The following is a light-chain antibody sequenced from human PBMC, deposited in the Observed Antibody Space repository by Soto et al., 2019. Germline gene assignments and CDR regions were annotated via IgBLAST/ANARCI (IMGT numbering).Light chain of an antibody. CDR3: HSRA. CDR2: AAS. Sequence: DIQMTQSPSSLSASVGNRVSISCRASQGITNHLAPYQQKPGKAPNVLIYAASTLQPVVPSRSSGSGSQTEFTLTINRLQPYDCATHFCHSRAFGQGTRLEIK. CDR1: QGITNH. J-gene: IGKJ5*01. V-gene: IGKV1-27*01.